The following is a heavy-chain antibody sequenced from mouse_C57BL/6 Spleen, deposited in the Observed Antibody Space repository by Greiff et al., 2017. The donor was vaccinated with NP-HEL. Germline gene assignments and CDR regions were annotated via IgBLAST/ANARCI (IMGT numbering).Heavy chain of an antibody. V-gene: IGHV1-81*01. D-gene: IGHD4-1*01. CDR3: ARRGNWDGEDYYFDY. CDR1: GYTFTSYG. Sequence: QVQLQQSGAELARPGASVKLSCKASGYTFTSYGISWVKQRTGQGLEWIGEIYPRSGNTYYNEKFKGKATLTADKSSSTAYMELRSLTSEDSAVYFCARRGNWDGEDYYFDYWGQGTTLTVSS. CDR2: IYPRSGNT. J-gene: IGHJ2*01.